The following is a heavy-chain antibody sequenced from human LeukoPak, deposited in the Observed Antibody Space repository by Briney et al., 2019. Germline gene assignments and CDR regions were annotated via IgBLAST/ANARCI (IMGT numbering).Heavy chain of an antibody. J-gene: IGHJ4*02. CDR2: IWYDGSNK. D-gene: IGHD4-17*01. Sequence: HPGGSLRLSCAASGFTFSSYGMHWVRQAPGKGLERVAVIWYDGSNKYYADSVKGRFTTSRDNSKNTLYLQMNSLRAEDTAVYYCARDRATVTTLSGIFDYWGQGTLVTVSS. CDR3: ARDRATVTTLSGIFDY. V-gene: IGHV3-33*01. CDR1: GFTFSSYG.